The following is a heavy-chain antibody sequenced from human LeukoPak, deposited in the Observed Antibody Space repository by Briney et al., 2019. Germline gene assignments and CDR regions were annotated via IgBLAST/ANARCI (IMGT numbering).Heavy chain of an antibody. CDR3: ARVGARNYYGSGSYLDY. CDR1: GGSISSSSYY. J-gene: IGHJ4*02. V-gene: IGHV4-39*07. CDR2: IYYSGST. D-gene: IGHD3-10*01. Sequence: SETLSLTCTVSGGSISSSSYYWGWIRQPPGKGLEWIGSIYYSGSTYYNPSLKSRVTISVDTSKNQFSLKLSSVTAADTAVYYCARVGARNYYGSGSYLDYWGQGTLVTVSS.